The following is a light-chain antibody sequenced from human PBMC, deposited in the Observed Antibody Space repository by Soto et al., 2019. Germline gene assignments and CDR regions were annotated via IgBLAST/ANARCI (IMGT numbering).Light chain of an antibody. J-gene: IGKJ1*01. CDR3: QNYDSVPRT. Sequence: DIQMTQSPSSLSAYVGDTVTITCRASQGINNYLAWFQQRPGKVPKLLIYAASTLQSGVPARFRGSRSGTDFTLTISSLQPEDVATFYCQNYDSVPRTFGQGTKVEIK. V-gene: IGKV1-27*01. CDR2: AAS. CDR1: QGINNY.